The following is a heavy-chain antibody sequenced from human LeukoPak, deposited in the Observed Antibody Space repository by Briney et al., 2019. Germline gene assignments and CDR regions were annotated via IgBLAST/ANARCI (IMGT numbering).Heavy chain of an antibody. D-gene: IGHD6-6*01. CDR2: INPNSGDT. V-gene: IGHV1-2*06. CDR1: GYSFTAHF. Sequence: ASVKVSCTTSGYSFTAHFMHWVRQAPGQGLEWMGRINPNSGDTNFAQKFQGRVTMTRDTSISTAYMELSRLKSDDTAIYFCTRGGNSNSPDYWGQGTLVTVSS. J-gene: IGHJ4*02. CDR3: TRGGNSNSPDY.